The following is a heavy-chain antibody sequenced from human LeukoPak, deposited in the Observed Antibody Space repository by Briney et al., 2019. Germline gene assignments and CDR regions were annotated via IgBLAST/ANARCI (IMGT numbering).Heavy chain of an antibody. Sequence: GGSLRLSCAASGFTFSSYAMSWVRQAPGKGLEWVSAISGSGGSTYYADSVKGRFTISRDNSKNTLFLQMNSLRAEDTAIYYCAKGAYDYIEIAYFDYWGQGALVTVSS. J-gene: IGHJ4*02. CDR3: AKGAYDYIEIAYFDY. CDR2: ISGSGGST. V-gene: IGHV3-23*01. CDR1: GFTFSSYA. D-gene: IGHD5-12*01.